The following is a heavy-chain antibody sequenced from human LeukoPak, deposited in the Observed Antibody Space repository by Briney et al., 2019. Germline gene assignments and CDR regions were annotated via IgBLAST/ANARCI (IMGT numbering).Heavy chain of an antibody. D-gene: IGHD5-18*01. CDR2: ISWNSGSI. CDR1: GFTFTDYD. V-gene: IGHV3-9*01. J-gene: IGHJ4*02. CDR3: AKSRSGYSYGLDY. Sequence: GGSLRLSCAASGFTFTDYDMNWVRQAPGKGLEWVSGISWNSGSIGYADSVKGRFTISRDNAKNSLYLQMNSLRAEDTALYYCAKSRSGYSYGLDYWGQGTLVTVSS.